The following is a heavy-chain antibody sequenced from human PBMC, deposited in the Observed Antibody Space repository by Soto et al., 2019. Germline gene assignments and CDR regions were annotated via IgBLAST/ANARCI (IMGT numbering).Heavy chain of an antibody. V-gene: IGHV4-59*01. CDR2: IYNRGST. CDR1: GASISTYY. J-gene: IGHJ4*02. Sequence: SETLSLTCTVSGASISTYYWSWIRQPPGKALEWIGYIYNRGSTNQNPSLKSRVSISIDTSKNQFSLRLRSVTAADTAVYYCARTEYDKIGHYSWGPGTLVTVSS. D-gene: IGHD3-22*01. CDR3: ARTEYDKIGHYS.